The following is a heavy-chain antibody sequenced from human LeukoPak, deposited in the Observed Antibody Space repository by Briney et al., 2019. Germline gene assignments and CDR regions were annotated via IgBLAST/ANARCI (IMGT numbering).Heavy chain of an antibody. CDR1: GHTCTAYD. CDR2: INLNNGAT. D-gene: IGHD1/OR15-1a*01. CDR3: ARLREQIAVSEGKQYTYMDV. J-gene: IGHJ6*03. Sequence: APVKLSCKPAGHTCTAYDMNWVRQVPGHGLGWMGWINLNNGATKNTKKFQGRGTMTRDKSIHTAYMELTRLRSDDTAVYYCARLREQIAVSEGKQYTYMDVWGRGTTVTVSS. V-gene: IGHV1-2*02.